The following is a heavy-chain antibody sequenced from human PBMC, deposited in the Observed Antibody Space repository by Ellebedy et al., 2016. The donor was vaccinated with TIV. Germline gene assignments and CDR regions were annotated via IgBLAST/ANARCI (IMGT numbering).Heavy chain of an antibody. J-gene: IGHJ4*02. D-gene: IGHD6-19*01. CDR1: GGTFSSYA. Sequence: ASVKVSCXASGGTFSSYAISWVRQAPGQGLEWMGIINPSGGSTSYAQKFQGRVTMTRDTSTSTVYMELSSLRSEDTAVYYCAREDEQWQPAFDYWGQGTLVTVSS. CDR3: AREDEQWQPAFDY. V-gene: IGHV1-46*01. CDR2: INPSGGST.